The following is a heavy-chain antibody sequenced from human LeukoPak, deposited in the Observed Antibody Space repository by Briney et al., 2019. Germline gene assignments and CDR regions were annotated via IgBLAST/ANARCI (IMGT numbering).Heavy chain of an antibody. D-gene: IGHD1-20*01. J-gene: IGHJ6*03. CDR3: ARGFSIYNWNDVYYYYYMDV. CDR1: GFTFSRYW. CDR2: IHNDGSST. Sequence: GGSLRLSCAASGFTFSRYWMHWVRQAPGTGLVWVSRIHNDGSSTSYADSVKGRFTISRDNAKNSLYLQMKSLRAEDTAVYYCARGFSIYNWNDVYYYYYMDVWGKGTTVTISS. V-gene: IGHV3-74*01.